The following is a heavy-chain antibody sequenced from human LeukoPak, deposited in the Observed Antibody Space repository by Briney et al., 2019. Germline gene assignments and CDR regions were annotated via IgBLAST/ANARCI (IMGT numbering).Heavy chain of an antibody. Sequence: GGSLRLSCVASGFAFSSYWLHWVRQAPGEGLVWVVHINEGGTYATYAESVKDRFTVSRDNAKNTLFLQMNSLRVEDTALYYCGRINYEGDSWGQGTLVTVSS. CDR2: INEGGTYA. D-gene: IGHD3-16*01. V-gene: IGHV3-74*01. CDR3: GRINYEGDS. J-gene: IGHJ4*02. CDR1: GFAFSSYW.